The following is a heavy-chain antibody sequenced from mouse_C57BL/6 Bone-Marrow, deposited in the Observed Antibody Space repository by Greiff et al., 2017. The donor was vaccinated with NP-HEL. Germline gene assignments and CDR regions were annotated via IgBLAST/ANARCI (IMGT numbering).Heavy chain of an antibody. Sequence: QVQLQQPGTELVKPGASVKLSCKASGYTFTSYWMHWVKQRPGQGLEWIGNINPSNGGTNYNEKFKSKATLTVAKSSRTAYMQLSSLTSEDSAVYYCARGGYYGRSSYAMDYWGQGTSVTVSS. D-gene: IGHD1-1*01. CDR2: INPSNGGT. CDR3: ARGGYYGRSSYAMDY. J-gene: IGHJ4*01. CDR1: GYTFTSYW. V-gene: IGHV1-53*01.